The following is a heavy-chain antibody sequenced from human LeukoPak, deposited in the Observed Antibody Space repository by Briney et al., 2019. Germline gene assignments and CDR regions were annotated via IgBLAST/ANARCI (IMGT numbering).Heavy chain of an antibody. CDR3: ARGTISSSWYYYYYYGMDV. V-gene: IGHV4-34*01. Sequence: GSTNYNPSLKSRVTISVDTSKNQFSLKLSSVTAADTAVYYCARGTISSSWYYYYYYGMDVWGQGTTVTVSS. J-gene: IGHJ6*02. CDR2: GST. D-gene: IGHD6-13*01.